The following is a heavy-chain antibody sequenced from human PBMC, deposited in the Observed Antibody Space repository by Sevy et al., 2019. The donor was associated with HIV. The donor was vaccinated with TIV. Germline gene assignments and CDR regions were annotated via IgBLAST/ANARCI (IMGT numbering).Heavy chain of an antibody. CDR2: INHSGST. D-gene: IGHD2-2*01. V-gene: IGHV4-34*01. CDR3: ARDCSSTSCYYYYYGMDV. Sequence: SETLFLTCAVYGGSFSGYYWSWIRQPPGKGLEWIGEINHSGSTNYNPSLKSRVTISVDTSKNQFPLRLSSVTAADTAVYYCARDCSSTSCYYYYYGMDVWGQGTTVTVSS. J-gene: IGHJ6*02. CDR1: GGSFSGYY.